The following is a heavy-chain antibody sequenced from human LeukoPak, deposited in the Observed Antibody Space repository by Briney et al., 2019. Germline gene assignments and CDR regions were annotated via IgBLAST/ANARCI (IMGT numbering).Heavy chain of an antibody. CDR1: GYIFTSYY. Sequence: ASVKVSFETSGYIFTSYYIHWVRQAPGQGPEWMGIINPSGGSTNYAQKFQGRVTMTRDTSTSTVYMELSSLRSEDTALYYCARGDHVRIYTQSHFDIWGQGTMVTVSS. D-gene: IGHD2/OR15-2a*01. J-gene: IGHJ3*02. V-gene: IGHV1-46*01. CDR3: ARGDHVRIYTQSHFDI. CDR2: INPSGGST.